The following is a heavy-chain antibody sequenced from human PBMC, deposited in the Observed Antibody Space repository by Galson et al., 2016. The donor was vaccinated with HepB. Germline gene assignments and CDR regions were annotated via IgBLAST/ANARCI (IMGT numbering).Heavy chain of an antibody. CDR1: GFTFSSSA. V-gene: IGHV1-58*01. D-gene: IGHD2-15*01. CDR2: IVVGGGNT. CDR3: AAGDWYCGGDSCYTEWFDP. J-gene: IGHJ5*02. Sequence: SVKVSCKASGFTFSSSAVQWVRQARGQQLEWIGWIVVGGGNTKYAHKFQERVTITRDMYTSTAYLELSSLRSEDTAVYYCAAGDWYCGGDSCYTEWFDPWGQGTLVTVSS.